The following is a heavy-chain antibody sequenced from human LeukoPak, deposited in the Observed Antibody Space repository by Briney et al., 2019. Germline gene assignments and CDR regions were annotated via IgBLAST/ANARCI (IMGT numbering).Heavy chain of an antibody. CDR1: GGSISSSSYY. Sequence: SETLSLTCTVSGGSISSSSYYWGWIRQPPGKGLEWIGSIYYSGSTYYNPSLKSRVTISVDTSKNQFSLKLSSVTAADTAVHYCARHKYSSGWPPEGAFDIWGQGTMVTVSS. J-gene: IGHJ3*02. V-gene: IGHV4-39*01. CDR3: ARHKYSSGWPPEGAFDI. D-gene: IGHD6-19*01. CDR2: IYYSGST.